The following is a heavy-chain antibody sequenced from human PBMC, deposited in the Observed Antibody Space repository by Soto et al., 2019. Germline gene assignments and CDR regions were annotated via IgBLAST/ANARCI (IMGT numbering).Heavy chain of an antibody. CDR1: GGSINSYY. J-gene: IGHJ6*02. V-gene: IGHV4-59*01. D-gene: IGHD2-15*01. CDR3: ARDRGGNYYYYAMDV. Sequence: QVQLQESGPGLVKPSETLSLTCSVSGGSINSYYWSWIRQPPGKGLEWIGNIYYSGSTNYNPSLEGRVIISVDTSKYRVSLNLSSVTAADTAVYYCARDRGGNYYYYAMDVWGQGTTVTVSS. CDR2: IYYSGST.